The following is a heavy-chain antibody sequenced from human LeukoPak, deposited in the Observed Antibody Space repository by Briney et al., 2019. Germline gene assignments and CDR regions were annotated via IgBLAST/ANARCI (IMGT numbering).Heavy chain of an antibody. Sequence: GGSLRLSCVASGFTFSTYAMSWVRQAPGKGLEWVSSMSGSGARTYYADSVKGRFTISRDNAKNSLYLQMNSLRAEDTALYYCAKDVDMKDWPPTYAFDIWGQGTMVTVSS. D-gene: IGHD5-24*01. CDR1: GFTFSTYA. CDR2: MSGSGART. V-gene: IGHV3-23*01. J-gene: IGHJ3*02. CDR3: AKDVDMKDWPPTYAFDI.